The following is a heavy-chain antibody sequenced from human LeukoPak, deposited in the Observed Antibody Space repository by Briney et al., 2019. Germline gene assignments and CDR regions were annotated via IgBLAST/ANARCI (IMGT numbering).Heavy chain of an antibody. CDR3: ATSPGGLATMLFDY. CDR2: IYYSGST. CDR1: GGSISSSSYY. D-gene: IGHD5-24*01. Sequence: SETLSLTCTVTGGSISSSSYYWGWIRQPPGKGLEWIGSIYYSGSTYYNPSLKSRVTISVDTSKNQFSLKLSSVTAADTAVYYCATSPGGLATMLFDYWGQGTLVTVSS. J-gene: IGHJ4*02. V-gene: IGHV4-39*01.